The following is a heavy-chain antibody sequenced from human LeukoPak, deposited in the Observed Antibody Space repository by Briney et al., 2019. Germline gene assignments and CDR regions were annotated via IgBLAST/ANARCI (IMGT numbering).Heavy chain of an antibody. CDR3: AKDSAPTGTSEGYFDY. J-gene: IGHJ4*02. CDR1: GFTFSSYS. CDR2: VSTGGGST. V-gene: IGHV3-23*01. Sequence: GGSLRCSGSASGFTFSSYSMNWLGHAPGMGLKGWSAVSTGGGSTYYSDSVKGRFTISRDNSKNTLYLQRNSLRDEDTAVYYCAKDSAPTGTSEGYFDYWGQGTLVTVSS. D-gene: IGHD1-1*01.